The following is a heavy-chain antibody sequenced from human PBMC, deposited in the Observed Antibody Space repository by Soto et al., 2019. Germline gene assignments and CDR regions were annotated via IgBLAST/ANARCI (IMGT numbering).Heavy chain of an antibody. V-gene: IGHV1-69*01. D-gene: IGHD3-3*01. J-gene: IGHJ6*02. CDR3: ASDYDFWSGYTPPNYYYYGMDV. CDR2: IIPIFGTA. Sequence: QVQLVQSGAEVKKPGSSVKVSCKASGGTFSSYAISWVRQAPGQGLEWMGGIIPIFGTANYAQKFQGRVTITADESTSTAYMELSRLRSEDTAVYYCASDYDFWSGYTPPNYYYYGMDVWGQGTTVTVSS. CDR1: GGTFSSYA.